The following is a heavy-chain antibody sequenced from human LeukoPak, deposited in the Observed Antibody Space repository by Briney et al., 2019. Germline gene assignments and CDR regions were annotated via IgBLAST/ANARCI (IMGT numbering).Heavy chain of an antibody. CDR3: AKHLGEASHYAMDV. CDR1: GVTFGNYA. D-gene: IGHD3-16*01. Sequence: GGSLRLSCAASGVTFGNYAMTWVRQGPGKGLEWVSTITGSGASTYYAGSVKSRFTISRDNFRNTLYVQMNSLTAEDTAVYFCAKHLGEASHYAMDVWGQGTTVTVSS. J-gene: IGHJ6*02. V-gene: IGHV3-23*01. CDR2: ITGSGAST.